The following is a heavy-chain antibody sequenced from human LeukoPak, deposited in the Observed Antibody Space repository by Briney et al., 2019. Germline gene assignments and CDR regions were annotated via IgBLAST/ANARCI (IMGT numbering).Heavy chain of an antibody. Sequence: ASVKVSCKASGGTFSSYAISWVRQAPGQGLEWMGGIIPIFGTANYAQKFQGRVTITADESTSTAYMELSSLRSEDTAVYYCARDCRYYDSSGYYPSTNWYFDLWGRGTLVTVSS. CDR3: ARDCRYYDSSGYYPSTNWYFDL. CDR1: GGTFSSYA. CDR2: IIPIFGTA. J-gene: IGHJ2*01. V-gene: IGHV1-69*13. D-gene: IGHD3-22*01.